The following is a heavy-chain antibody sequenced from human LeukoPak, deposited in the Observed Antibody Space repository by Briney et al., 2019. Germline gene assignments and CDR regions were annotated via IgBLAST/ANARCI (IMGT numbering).Heavy chain of an antibody. CDR2: IYYSGST. J-gene: IGHJ4*02. CDR1: GGSISSYY. CDR3: ARDRRYYDSSGYYYPHYFDY. D-gene: IGHD3-22*01. V-gene: IGHV4-59*12. Sequence: SETLSLTCTVSGGSISSYYWSWIRQPPGKGLEWIGYIYYSGSTNYNPSLKSRVTISVDTSKNQFSLKLGSVTAADTAVYYCARDRRYYDSSGYYYPHYFDYWGQGTLVTVSS.